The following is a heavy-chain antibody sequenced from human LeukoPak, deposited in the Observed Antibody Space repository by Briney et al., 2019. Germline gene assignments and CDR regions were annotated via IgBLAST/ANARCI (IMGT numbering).Heavy chain of an antibody. CDR3: ARQASKYYYDSSAYHPLDV. V-gene: IGHV4-59*08. J-gene: IGHJ6*02. Sequence: SETLSLTCSVSGGSISSYYWSWIWQPPGKGLEWIGYIYNSGSTKCNPSLKSRVTISVDTSKNRLSLKLSSVTAADTAVYYCARQASKYYYDSSAYHPLDVWGQGTTVTVSS. CDR2: IYNSGST. D-gene: IGHD3-22*01. CDR1: GGSISSYY.